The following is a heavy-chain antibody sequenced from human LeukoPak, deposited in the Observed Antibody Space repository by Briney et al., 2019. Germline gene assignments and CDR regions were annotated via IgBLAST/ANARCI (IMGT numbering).Heavy chain of an antibody. V-gene: IGHV3-53*01. CDR3: AISGLGFGEFRGLDY. Sequence: GGSVRLSCAASGFNVRNNYMNWVRQAPGKGLEWVSVIFSSGPTYYADSVKGRSTISRDTSKNALYLQMNSLRAEDTAVYYSAISGLGFGEFRGLDYWGQGTLVTVSS. CDR2: IFSSGPT. CDR1: GFNVRNNY. J-gene: IGHJ4*02. D-gene: IGHD3-10*01.